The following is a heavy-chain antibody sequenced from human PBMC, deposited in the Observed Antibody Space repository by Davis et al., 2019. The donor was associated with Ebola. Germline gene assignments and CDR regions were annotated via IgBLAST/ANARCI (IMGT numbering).Heavy chain of an antibody. D-gene: IGHD4-17*01. Sequence: PGGSLRLSCAASGFPFSNCGMHWVRQAPGKGLQWVAVIWNDGSNKYYEDSVKGRFTISRENAKNSLYLQMNSLRAGDTAVYYCARVADDYGDYGGFDYWGQGTLVTVSS. CDR3: ARVADDYGDYGGFDY. V-gene: IGHV3-33*01. J-gene: IGHJ4*02. CDR2: IWNDGSNK. CDR1: GFPFSNCG.